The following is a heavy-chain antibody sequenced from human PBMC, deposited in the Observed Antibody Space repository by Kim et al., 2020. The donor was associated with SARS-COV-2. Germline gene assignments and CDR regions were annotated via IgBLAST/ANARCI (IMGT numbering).Heavy chain of an antibody. CDR2: INPNSGGT. J-gene: IGHJ6*02. CDR3: AREGGYCSSTSCYRASQWYYYYGMDV. D-gene: IGHD2-2*02. Sequence: ASVKVSCKASGYTFTGYYMHWVRQAPGQGLEWMGRINPNSGGTNYAQKFQGRVTMTRDTSISTAYMELSRLRSDDTAVYYCAREGGYCSSTSCYRASQWYYYYGMDVWGQGTTVTVSS. CDR1: GYTFTGYY. V-gene: IGHV1-2*06.